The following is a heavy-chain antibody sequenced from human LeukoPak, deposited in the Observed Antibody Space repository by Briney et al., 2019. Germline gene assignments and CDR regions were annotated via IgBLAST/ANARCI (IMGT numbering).Heavy chain of an antibody. V-gene: IGHV3-49*03. Sequence: GGSLRLSCTASGFTFGDYLMSWFRQAPGKGLGWIGFISGGTTEYAASVKGRFTISRDDSTSIAYLQMNSLTTEDTAVYYCSRGSGWLSVYWGQGTLVTVSS. J-gene: IGHJ4*02. CDR1: GFTFGDYL. CDR2: ISGGTT. CDR3: SRGSGWLSVY. D-gene: IGHD6-19*01.